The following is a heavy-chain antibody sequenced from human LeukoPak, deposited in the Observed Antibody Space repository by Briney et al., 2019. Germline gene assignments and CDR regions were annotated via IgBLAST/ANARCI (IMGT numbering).Heavy chain of an antibody. V-gene: IGHV1-2*02. J-gene: IGHJ6*02. Sequence: ASVKVSCKASGYTFTGYYMHWVRQAPGQGLEWMGWINPNSGGTNYAQKFQGRVTMTRDTSISTAYMELSRLRSDDTAVYYCARDNGPDPGYYYYYYGMDVWGQGTTVTVSS. CDR3: ARDNGPDPGYYYYYYGMDV. CDR1: GYTFTGYY. D-gene: IGHD2-8*01. CDR2: INPNSGGT.